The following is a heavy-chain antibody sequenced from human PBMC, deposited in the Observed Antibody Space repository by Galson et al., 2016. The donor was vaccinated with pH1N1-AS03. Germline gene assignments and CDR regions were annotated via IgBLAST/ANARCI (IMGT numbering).Heavy chain of an antibody. J-gene: IGHJ4*02. Sequence: SVKVSCKASGGTLNNYAVNWVRQAPGQGLEWMGGISPIFGSANHAQKFQGSVTITADIFTNTAYMELSGLSSEDTAVYYCARGLTYHFGSGSVFWGQGTLVTVSS. D-gene: IGHD3-10*01. CDR1: GGTLNNYA. V-gene: IGHV1-69*06. CDR2: ISPIFGSA. CDR3: ARGLTYHFGSGSVF.